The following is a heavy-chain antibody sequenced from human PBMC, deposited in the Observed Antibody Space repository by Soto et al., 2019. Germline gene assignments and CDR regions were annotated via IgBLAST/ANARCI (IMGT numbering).Heavy chain of an antibody. CDR1: GYTFTGYY. D-gene: IGHD3-10*01. CDR2: INPNSGGT. CDR3: ARGRRVRGVTYYGMDV. Sequence: ASVKVSCKASGYTFTGYYMHWVRQAPGQGLEWMGWINPNSGGTNYAQKFQGWVTMTRDTSISTAYMELSRLRSDDTAVYYCARGRRVRGVTYYGMDVWGQGTTVTVSS. V-gene: IGHV1-2*04. J-gene: IGHJ6*02.